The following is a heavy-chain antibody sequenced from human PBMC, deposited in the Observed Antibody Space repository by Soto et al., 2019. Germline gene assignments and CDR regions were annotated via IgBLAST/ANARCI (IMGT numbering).Heavy chain of an antibody. V-gene: IGHV3-33*01. CDR1: GFTFSSYG. D-gene: IGHD3-10*02. Sequence: QVQLVESGGGVVQPGRSLRLSCAASGFTFSSYGMHWVRQAQGKGMEWVAVIWSDATNKYYADSVKGRFTISRDNSKNTVYLQMNGLRAEDTAMYYCARAPADYDVLNWGQGTLVTVSS. CDR2: IWSDATNK. CDR3: ARAPADYDVLN. J-gene: IGHJ4*02.